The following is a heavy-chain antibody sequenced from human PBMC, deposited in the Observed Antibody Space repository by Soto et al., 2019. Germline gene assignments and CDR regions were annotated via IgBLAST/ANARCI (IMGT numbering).Heavy chain of an antibody. Sequence: ASVKVSCKASGYTSTGYYMHWVRQAPGQGLEWMGWINPNSGGTNYAQKFQGWVTMTRDTSISTAYVELSRLRSDDTAVYYCARELGYVILSGYYNRPYAFEIRGQGSMVTVSS. CDR1: GYTSTGYY. J-gene: IGHJ3*01. V-gene: IGHV1-2*04. CDR2: INPNSGGT. CDR3: ARELGYVILSGYYNRPYAFEI. D-gene: IGHD3-9*01.